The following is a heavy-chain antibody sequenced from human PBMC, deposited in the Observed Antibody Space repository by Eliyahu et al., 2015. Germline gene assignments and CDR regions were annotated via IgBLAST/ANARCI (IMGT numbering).Heavy chain of an antibody. V-gene: IGHV3-53*01. Sequence: EVQLVESGGGLIQPGGSLRLSCSASGSPFSSNYMSWVRQAPGXGLEWVSVIYSGGSTYYADSVKGRFTISRDNSKNTLYLQMNSLRAEDTAVYYCARESGSYGYFDYWGQGTLVTVSS. CDR3: ARESGSYGYFDY. CDR1: GSPFSSNY. J-gene: IGHJ4*02. CDR2: IYSGGST. D-gene: IGHD5-18*01.